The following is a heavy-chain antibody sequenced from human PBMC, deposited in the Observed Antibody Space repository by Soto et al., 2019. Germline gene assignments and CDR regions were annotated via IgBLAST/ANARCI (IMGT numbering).Heavy chain of an antibody. D-gene: IGHD3-3*01. CDR3: ARMGHYDFWSGYYFDY. V-gene: IGHV2-26*01. Sequence: SGPTLVNPTETLTLTCTVSGFSLSNARMGVSWIRQPPGKALEWLAHIFSNNEKSYSTSLKSRLTISKDTSKSQVVLTMTNMDPVDSSTYYCARMGHYDFWSGYYFDYWGQGTLVTVSS. CDR2: IFSNNEK. J-gene: IGHJ4*02. CDR1: GFSLSNARMG.